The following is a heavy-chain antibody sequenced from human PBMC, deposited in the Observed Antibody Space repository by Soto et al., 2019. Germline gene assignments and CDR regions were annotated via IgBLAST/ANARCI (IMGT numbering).Heavy chain of an antibody. CDR2: IWYDGSNK. Sequence: QVQLVESGGGVVQPGRSLRLSCAASGFTFSSYGMHWVRQAPGKGLEWVAVIWYDGSNKYYADSVKGRFTISRDNSKNSLYLQMNSLRAEDTAVYYCARGRSSSGYAFGMDVWGQGTTVTVSS. CDR3: ARGRSSSGYAFGMDV. J-gene: IGHJ6*02. CDR1: GFTFSSYG. D-gene: IGHD3-22*01. V-gene: IGHV3-33*01.